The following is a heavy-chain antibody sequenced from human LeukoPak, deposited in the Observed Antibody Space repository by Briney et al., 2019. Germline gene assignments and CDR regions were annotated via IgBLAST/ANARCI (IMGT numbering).Heavy chain of an antibody. D-gene: IGHD6-13*01. CDR1: GHSISSGYY. V-gene: IGHV4-38-2*02. CDR3: ARGEDSSSWVTDP. J-gene: IGHJ5*02. CDR2: IYHSGST. Sequence: PSETLSLTCTVSGHSISSGYYWGWIRQPPGKGLEWIGSIYHSGSTYYNPSLKSRVTISVDTSKNQFSLKLSSVTAADTAVYYCARGEDSSSWVTDPWGQGTLVTVSS.